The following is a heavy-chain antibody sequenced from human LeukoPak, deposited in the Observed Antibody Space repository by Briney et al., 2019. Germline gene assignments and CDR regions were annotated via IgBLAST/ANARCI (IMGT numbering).Heavy chain of an antibody. CDR2: VSYTGSP. CDR1: GASITSRC. CDR3: SSDFTQGGGLLED. D-gene: IGHD3-3*01. V-gene: IGHV4-59*11. J-gene: IGHJ4*02. Sequence: ASGTLSLTCTVSGASITSRCWTWVRQTPGKGLEWVGYVSYTGSPRYNPSLESGVTISLETSKHQLTLMRTSMPAAATAILYCSSDFTQGGGLLEDWGPGTLVAVSS.